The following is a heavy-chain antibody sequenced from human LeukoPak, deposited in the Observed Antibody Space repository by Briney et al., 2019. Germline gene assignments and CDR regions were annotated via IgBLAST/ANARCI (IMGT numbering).Heavy chain of an antibody. CDR2: IYHSGST. CDR3: ARGVTMIGRLRFDP. V-gene: IGHV4-38-2*02. J-gene: IGHJ5*02. Sequence: SETLSLTCTVSGYSISSGYYWGWIRQPPGKGLEWIGSIYHSGSTYYNPSLKSRVTISVDTSKNQFSLKLSSVTAADTAVYYCARGVTMIGRLRFDPWGQGTLVTVSS. D-gene: IGHD3-22*01. CDR1: GYSISSGYY.